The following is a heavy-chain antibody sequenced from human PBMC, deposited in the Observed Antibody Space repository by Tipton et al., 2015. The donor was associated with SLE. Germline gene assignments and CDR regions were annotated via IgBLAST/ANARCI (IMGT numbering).Heavy chain of an antibody. CDR3: AKDTALSYYYMDV. J-gene: IGHJ6*03. Sequence: QLVQSGGGVVQPGRSLRLSCAASGFTFSSYGMHWVRQAPGKGLGWVAVIWYDGSNKYYADSVKGRFTISRDNSKNTLYLQMNSLRAEDTAMYYCAKDTALSYYYMDVWGKGTTVTVSS. D-gene: IGHD5-18*01. V-gene: IGHV3-30*18. CDR1: GFTFSSYG. CDR2: IWYDGSNK.